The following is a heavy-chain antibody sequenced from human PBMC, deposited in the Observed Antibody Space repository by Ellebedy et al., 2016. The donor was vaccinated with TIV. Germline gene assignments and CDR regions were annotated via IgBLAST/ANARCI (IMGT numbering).Heavy chain of an antibody. CDR2: VSYTGAAT. Sequence: GESLKISCTASGFTFSYYAMSWIRQAPGRGLEWVSTVSYTGAATYFADSVKGRFTISRDNSKNTLYLHMDSLRAADTAIYYCAKVMTGYSYPPDDFWGQGTLVTVSS. D-gene: IGHD5-18*01. CDR1: GFTFSYYA. J-gene: IGHJ4*02. CDR3: AKVMTGYSYPPDDF. V-gene: IGHV3-23*01.